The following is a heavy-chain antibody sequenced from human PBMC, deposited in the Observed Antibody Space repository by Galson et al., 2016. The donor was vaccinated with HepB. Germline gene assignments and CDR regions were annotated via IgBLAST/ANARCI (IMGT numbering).Heavy chain of an antibody. J-gene: IGHJ4*02. CDR1: GYSFATHW. Sequence: QSGAEVKKPGESLKISCKGSGYSFATHWIGWVRQLPGKGLEWMGIIYPGDSDTRYSPSFQGQVTMSADKSISTAYLQWSSLRASDTAIYYCARPAGYNMVRGVVFDSSEYWGQGTLVTVSS. D-gene: IGHD3-10*01. V-gene: IGHV5-51*01. CDR3: ARPAGYNMVRGVVFDSSEY. CDR2: IYPGDSDT.